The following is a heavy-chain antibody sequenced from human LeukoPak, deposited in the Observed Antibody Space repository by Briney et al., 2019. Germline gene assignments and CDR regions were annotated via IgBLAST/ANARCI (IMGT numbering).Heavy chain of an antibody. CDR1: GFTFSSYA. CDR2: ISYDGSNK. Sequence: GGSLRLSCAASGFTFSSYAMSWVRQAPGKGLEWVAVISYDGSNKYYTDSVKGRFTISRDNSKNTLYLQMNSLKTEDTAVYYCARAERPYSSSSEFDYWGQGTLVTVSS. V-gene: IGHV3-30*04. CDR3: ARAERPYSSSSEFDY. J-gene: IGHJ4*02. D-gene: IGHD6-6*01.